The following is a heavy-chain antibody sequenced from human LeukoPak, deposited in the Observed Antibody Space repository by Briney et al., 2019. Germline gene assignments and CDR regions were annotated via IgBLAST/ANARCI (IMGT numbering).Heavy chain of an antibody. CDR1: GGSFSGYY. CDR2: INHSGST. CDR3: ARWGHFDTSGYFVVDY. V-gene: IGHV4-34*01. D-gene: IGHD3-22*01. Sequence: PSETLSLTCAVYGGSFSGYYWSWIRQPPGRGLEWIGEINHSGSTHYNPSLQSRVSISIDTSKNHSSLKLRSVTAVDTAVYYCARWGHFDTSGYFVVDYWGQGTLVTVSS. J-gene: IGHJ4*02.